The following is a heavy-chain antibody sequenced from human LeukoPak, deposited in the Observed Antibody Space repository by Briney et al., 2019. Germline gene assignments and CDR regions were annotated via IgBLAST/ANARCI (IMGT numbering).Heavy chain of an antibody. J-gene: IGHJ4*02. CDR3: ARLSYYDSSGYLIFDY. CDR2: IYYSGST. Sequence: SETLSLTCTVSGGSISSSSYYWGWIRQPPGKGLEWIGSIYYSGSTYYNPSLKSRVTISVDTSKNQFSLKLSSVTAADTAVYYCARLSYYDSSGYLIFDYWGQGTLVTVSS. D-gene: IGHD3-22*01. V-gene: IGHV4-39*01. CDR1: GGSISSSSYY.